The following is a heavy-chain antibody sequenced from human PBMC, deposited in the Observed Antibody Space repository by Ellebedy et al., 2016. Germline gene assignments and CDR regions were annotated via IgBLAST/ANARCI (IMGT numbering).Heavy chain of an antibody. CDR1: GFIFSDYC. CDR3: ARAYVSLSRVSFNRADAMDV. CDR2: ISPNSGYT. D-gene: IGHD2-8*01. Sequence: GGSLRLSCAASGFIFSDYCMNWIRQAPGKGLEWVSYISPNSGYTNYVDSVKGRFTISRDNADNSLYLQMNSLRAEDTAIYYCARAYVSLSRVSFNRADAMDVWGQGTTVTVSS. J-gene: IGHJ6*02. V-gene: IGHV3-11*06.